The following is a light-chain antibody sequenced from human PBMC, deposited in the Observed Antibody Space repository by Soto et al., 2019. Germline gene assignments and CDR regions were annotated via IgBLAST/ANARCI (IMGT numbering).Light chain of an antibody. CDR3: QQYISYSYT. Sequence: DIQMTQSPSTLSASVGDRVTITCRASQTISNWLAWYQQKPGKATKLLIYDASSLHSGVPSRFSGSGSGTEFTLTISSLQPDDFATYYCQQYISYSYTFGQGTKLEI. J-gene: IGKJ2*01. CDR2: DAS. V-gene: IGKV1-5*01. CDR1: QTISNW.